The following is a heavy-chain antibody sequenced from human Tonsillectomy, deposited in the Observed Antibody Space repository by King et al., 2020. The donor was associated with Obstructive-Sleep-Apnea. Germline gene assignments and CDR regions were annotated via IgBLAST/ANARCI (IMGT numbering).Heavy chain of an antibody. J-gene: IGHJ6*02. CDR2: IITIRGTA. CDR3: AVDSYGKYYYYAVDV. Sequence: QLVQTWAEVKKPGSSVKVSCKTSGGTFSSYAMSWLRQAPEQGLEWMGGIITIRGTANYEQKFKGRVTITADESTSTAYMELSSLRSEDTAVYYCAVDSYGKYYYYAVDVWGQGTTVIVS. CDR1: GGTFSSYA. D-gene: IGHD5-18*01. V-gene: IGHV1-69*01.